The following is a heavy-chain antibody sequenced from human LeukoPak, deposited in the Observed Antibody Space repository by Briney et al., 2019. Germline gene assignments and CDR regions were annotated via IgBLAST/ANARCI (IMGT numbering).Heavy chain of an antibody. CDR3: ARGRGRRTTSTRNWFDP. Sequence: ASVKVSCKASGYTFTSYGISWVRQAPGQGLEWMGWISAYNGNTNYAQKLQGRVTITRNTSISTAYMELSSLRSEDTAVYYCARGRGRRTTSTRNWFDPWGQGTLVTVSS. D-gene: IGHD2/OR15-2a*01. CDR1: GYTFTSYG. CDR2: ISAYNGNT. V-gene: IGHV1-18*01. J-gene: IGHJ5*02.